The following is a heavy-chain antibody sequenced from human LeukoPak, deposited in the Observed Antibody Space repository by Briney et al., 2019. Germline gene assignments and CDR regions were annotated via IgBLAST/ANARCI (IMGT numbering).Heavy chain of an antibody. CDR1: GFTFSSYW. J-gene: IGHJ3*02. CDR3: AREGYYDSSGYHDAFDI. D-gene: IGHD3-22*01. V-gene: IGHV3-7*01. Sequence: GGSLRLSCAASGFTFSSYWMSWVRQAPGKGLEWVANIKQDGSEKYYVDSVKGRFTISRDNAKNSLYLQMNSLRAEDTAVYYCAREGYYDSSGYHDAFDIWGQGTMVTVSS. CDR2: IKQDGSEK.